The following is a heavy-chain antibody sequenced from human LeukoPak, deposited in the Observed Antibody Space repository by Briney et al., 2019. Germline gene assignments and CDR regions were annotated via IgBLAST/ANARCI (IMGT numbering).Heavy chain of an antibody. CDR2: INSDGRRT. V-gene: IGHV3-74*01. Sequence: GGSLRLSCEASGFTFSAYAMTWVRQAPGKGLVWVSRINSDGRRTSYADSVKGRFTISRDNAKNTLYLQMNSLRAEDTAVYYCTRADRGDAFDIWGQGTMVTVSS. D-gene: IGHD2-15*01. CDR1: GFTFSAYA. CDR3: TRADRGDAFDI. J-gene: IGHJ3*02.